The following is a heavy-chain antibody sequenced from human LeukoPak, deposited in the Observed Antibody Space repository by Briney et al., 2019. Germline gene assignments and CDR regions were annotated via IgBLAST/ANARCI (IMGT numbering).Heavy chain of an antibody. CDR2: ITSSSTYT. Sequence: PGGSLRLSCAVSGFSFSSYNMNWVRQTPGEGLEWVSSITSSSTYTFYADSVKGRFTISRDNARNSLYLQMNSLRAEDTAVYYCARDPYSGSYSADVYYYYMDVWGKGTTVTVSS. V-gene: IGHV3-21*01. J-gene: IGHJ6*03. CDR3: ARDPYSGSYSADVYYYYMDV. CDR1: GFSFSSYN. D-gene: IGHD1-26*01.